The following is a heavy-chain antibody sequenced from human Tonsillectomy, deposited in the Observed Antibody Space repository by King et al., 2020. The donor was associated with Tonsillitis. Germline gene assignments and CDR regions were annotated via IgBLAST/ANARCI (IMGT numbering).Heavy chain of an antibody. Sequence: VQLVESGGGLVQPGGSLRLSCSASGFTFSSYAMHWVRQAPGKGLEYVSAISSYGGSTYYADSVKGRFTISRDNSKNTLFLQMSSLRAEDTAVYYCVKLRGYTEGMLDFPHWGQGTLVTVSS. CDR3: VKLRGYTEGMLDFPH. CDR1: GFTFSSYA. J-gene: IGHJ1*01. D-gene: IGHD5-24*01. V-gene: IGHV3-64D*06. CDR2: ISSYGGST.